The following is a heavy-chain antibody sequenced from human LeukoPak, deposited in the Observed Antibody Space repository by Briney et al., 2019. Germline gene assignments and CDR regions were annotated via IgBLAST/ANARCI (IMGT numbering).Heavy chain of an antibody. Sequence: PGGSLRLSCAASGFTFSSYWMSWVRQAPGKGLEWVANIKQDGSEKYYVDSVKGRFTISRDNAKNSLYLQMNSLRAEDTAVYYCARLPPITMVRGALDYWGQGTLVTVSS. CDR2: IKQDGSEK. CDR1: GFTFSSYW. D-gene: IGHD3-10*01. CDR3: ARLPPITMVRGALDY. V-gene: IGHV3-7*01. J-gene: IGHJ4*02.